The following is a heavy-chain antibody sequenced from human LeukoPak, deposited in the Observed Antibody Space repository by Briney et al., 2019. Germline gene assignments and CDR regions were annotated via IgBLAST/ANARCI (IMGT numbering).Heavy chain of an antibody. CDR2: ISDSGTTI. D-gene: IGHD6-19*01. CDR3: VRDHSGWSLDP. J-gene: IGHJ5*02. CDR1: GFTFSSYE. V-gene: IGHV3-48*03. Sequence: GGSLRLSCAASGFTFSSYEMNWVRQAPGKGLEWISYISDSGTTINYAGSVKGRFTISRDNAKNSLYLQMSSLRAEDTAVYYCVRDHSGWSLDPWGQGTLVTVSS.